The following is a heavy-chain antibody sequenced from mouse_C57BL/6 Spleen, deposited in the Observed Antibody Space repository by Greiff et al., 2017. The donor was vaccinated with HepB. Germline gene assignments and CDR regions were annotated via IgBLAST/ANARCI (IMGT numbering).Heavy chain of an antibody. J-gene: IGHJ1*03. V-gene: IGHV1-52*01. CDR2: IDPSDSET. Sequence: VQLQQPGAELVRPGSSVKLSCKASGYTFTSYWMHWVKQRPIQGLEWIGNIDPSDSETHYNKKFKDKATLTVDKSSSTAYMQLSSLTSEDSAVYYCAREGFITTVVSAWYFDVWGTGTTVTVSS. D-gene: IGHD1-1*01. CDR1: GYTFTSYW. CDR3: AREGFITTVVSAWYFDV.